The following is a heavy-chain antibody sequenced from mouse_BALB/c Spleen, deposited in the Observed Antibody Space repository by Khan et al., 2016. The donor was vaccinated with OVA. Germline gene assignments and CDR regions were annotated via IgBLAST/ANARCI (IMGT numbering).Heavy chain of an antibody. CDR3: SRNGFGNYESWDY. Sequence: VQLQQSGTVLARPGASVKMSCKASGYTFTTYWMHWVKQRPGQGLEWIGTIYPGNRDTNYNQKFKGKAKLTAGTSTSTAYWELNSLTNEDSAVYYFSRNGFGNYESWDYWGQGTTLTVSS. J-gene: IGHJ2*01. D-gene: IGHD2-1*01. CDR1: GYTFTTYW. V-gene: IGHV1-5*01. CDR2: IYPGNRDT.